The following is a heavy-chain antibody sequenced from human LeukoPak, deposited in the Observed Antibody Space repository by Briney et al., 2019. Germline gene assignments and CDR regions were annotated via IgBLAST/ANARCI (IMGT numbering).Heavy chain of an antibody. J-gene: IGHJ3*02. D-gene: IGHD6-6*01. CDR2: IYYSGST. V-gene: IGHV4-59*08. CDR1: GGSISSYY. CDR3: ARVYSSSSVRRAYDI. Sequence: SETLSHTCTVSGGSISSYYWNWIRQPPGKGLEWIGYIYYSGSTNYNPSLKSRVTILVDTSKYQFSLRLSSVTAADTAVYYCARVYSSSSVRRAYDIWGQGTMVTVSS.